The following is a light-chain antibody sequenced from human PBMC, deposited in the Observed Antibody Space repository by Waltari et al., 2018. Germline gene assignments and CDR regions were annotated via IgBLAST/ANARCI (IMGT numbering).Light chain of an antibody. CDR3: MQGTHWPWT. V-gene: IGKV2-30*02. J-gene: IGKJ1*01. CDR1: QSLVHSDGDTS. CDR2: QIS. Sequence: DVVMTQSPLSLPVTLGQPASISCTSSQSLVHSDGDTSLTWFLQRPGQSPRRLIYQISKRDSGVPDRFSGSGSATHFTLKISRVEAEDVGLYYCMQGTHWPWTFGPGTKVEIK.